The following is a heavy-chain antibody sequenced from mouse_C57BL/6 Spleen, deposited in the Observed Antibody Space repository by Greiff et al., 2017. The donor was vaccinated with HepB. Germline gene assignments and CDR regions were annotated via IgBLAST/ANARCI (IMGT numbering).Heavy chain of an antibody. Sequence: EVQRVESGGGLVKPGGSLKLSCAASGFTFSSYAMSWVRQTPEKRLEWVATISDGGSYTYYPDNVKGRFTISRDNAKNNLYLQMSHLKSEDTAMYYCARGYYGSNQFAYWGQGTLVTVSA. CDR2: ISDGGSYT. V-gene: IGHV5-4*01. CDR1: GFTFSSYA. J-gene: IGHJ3*01. D-gene: IGHD1-1*01. CDR3: ARGYYGSNQFAY.